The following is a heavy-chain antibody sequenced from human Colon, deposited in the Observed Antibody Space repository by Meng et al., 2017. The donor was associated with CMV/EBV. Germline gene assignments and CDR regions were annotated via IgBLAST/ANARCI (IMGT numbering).Heavy chain of an antibody. V-gene: IGHV1-2*02. D-gene: IGHD2-2*02. CDR3: ARDHWGIVVVPAAIPTRGAHKDY. CDR1: GYTFIGYY. Sequence: ASVKVSCKASGYTFIGYYMHWVRQAPGQGLEWMGWINPNSGGTNYAQKFQGRVTMTRDTSISTAYMELSRLRSDDTAVYYCARDHWGIVVVPAAIPTRGAHKDYWGQGTLVTVSS. CDR2: INPNSGGT. J-gene: IGHJ4*02.